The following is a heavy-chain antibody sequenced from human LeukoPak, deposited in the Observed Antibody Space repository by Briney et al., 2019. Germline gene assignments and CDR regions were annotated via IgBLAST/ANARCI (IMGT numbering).Heavy chain of an antibody. CDR1: EFSFSSHG. CDR2: EQKDGSYK. CDR3: ARLWGGNGYSGGSLNL. V-gene: IGHV3-30*02. J-gene: IGHJ5*02. D-gene: IGHD3-16*01. Sequence: GGSLRLSCATSEFSFSSHGMHWARQAPGKGLEWVAFEQKDGSYKKYADSVKGRFTISRDNSNNMVFLQMDRLRAEDTAVYYCARLWGGNGYSGGSLNLWGQGTLVTVSS.